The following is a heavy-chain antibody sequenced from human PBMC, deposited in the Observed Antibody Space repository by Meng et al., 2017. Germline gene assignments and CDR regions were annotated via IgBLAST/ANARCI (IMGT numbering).Heavy chain of an antibody. CDR2: IYYSGSN. CDR3: ARAIAVAGITIDY. Sequence: RPASGPALLRPSVTLSLTCTVSGGSVSSGRYSWSWVRLYPGNGLEWNGYIYYSGSNNYNPSLKSRVTISVATSKLHFSLKLSSVTAADTAVYYCARAIAVAGITIDYWGQGTLVTVSS. V-gene: IGHV4-61*01. CDR1: GGSVSSGRYS. D-gene: IGHD6-19*01. J-gene: IGHJ4*02.